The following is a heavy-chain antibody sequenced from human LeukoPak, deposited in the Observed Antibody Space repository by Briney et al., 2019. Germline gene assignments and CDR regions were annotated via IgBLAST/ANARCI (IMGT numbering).Heavy chain of an antibody. Sequence: ASVKVSCKASGYTFTGYYMHWVRQAPGQGLEWMGRINPNSGGANYAQKFQGRVTMTRDTSISTAYMELSRLRSDDTAVYYCARGPPSIAVAYDLYYYYMDVWGKGTTVTVSS. D-gene: IGHD6-19*01. V-gene: IGHV1-2*06. CDR2: INPNSGGA. J-gene: IGHJ6*03. CDR3: ARGPPSIAVAYDLYYYYMDV. CDR1: GYTFTGYY.